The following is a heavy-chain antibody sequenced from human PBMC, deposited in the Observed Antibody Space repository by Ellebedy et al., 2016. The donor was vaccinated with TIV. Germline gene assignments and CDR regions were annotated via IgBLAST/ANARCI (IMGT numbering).Heavy chain of an antibody. Sequence: MPSETLSLTCTVSGGSISSYYWSWIRQPPGKGLEWIGYIYYSGSTNYNPSLKSRVTISVDTSKNQFSLKLSSVTAADTAVYYCARAAYSSGHSFDYWGQGTLVTVSS. J-gene: IGHJ4*02. V-gene: IGHV4-59*01. D-gene: IGHD6-19*01. CDR1: GGSISSYY. CDR2: IYYSGST. CDR3: ARAAYSSGHSFDY.